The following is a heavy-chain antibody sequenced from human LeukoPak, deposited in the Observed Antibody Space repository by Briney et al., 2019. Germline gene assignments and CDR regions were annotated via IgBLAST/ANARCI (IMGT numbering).Heavy chain of an antibody. CDR3: ARVVGGTTGSGSYYMDV. CDR1: GFTFSSYS. CDR2: ISSSSSYI. Sequence: KPGGSLRLSCAASGFTFSSYSMNWVRQAPGKGLEWVSSISSSSSYIYYADSVKGRFTISRDNAKNSLYLQMNSLRAEDTAVYYCARVVGGTTGSGSYYMDVWGKGTTVTVSS. D-gene: IGHD4-23*01. V-gene: IGHV3-21*01. J-gene: IGHJ6*03.